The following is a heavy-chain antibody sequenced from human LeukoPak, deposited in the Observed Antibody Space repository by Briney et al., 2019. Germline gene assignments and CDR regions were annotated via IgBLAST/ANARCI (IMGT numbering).Heavy chain of an antibody. D-gene: IGHD5-12*01. V-gene: IGHV1-18*04. CDR3: ARCPHKQWLVSYYYGMDV. CDR2: ISAYNGNT. CDR1: GYTFTSYG. Sequence: ASVNVSCTASGYTFTSYGISWVRRAPGQGLEWMVWISAYNGNTNYAQKPQGRVTMTTDTSTSTAYMELRSLRSDDTAVYYCARCPHKQWLVSYYYGMDVWGKGTTVTVSS. J-gene: IGHJ6*04.